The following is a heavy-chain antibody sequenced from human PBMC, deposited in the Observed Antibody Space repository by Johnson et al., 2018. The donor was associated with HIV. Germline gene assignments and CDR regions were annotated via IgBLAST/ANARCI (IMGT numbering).Heavy chain of an antibody. CDR1: GFTVSSNY. CDR2: IYSGGST. J-gene: IGHJ3*02. V-gene: IGHV3-66*01. D-gene: IGHD6-13*01. Sequence: VQLVESGGGVVQPGGSLRLSCAASGFTVSSNYMSWVRQAPGKGLEWVSVIYSGGSTYYADSVKGRFTISRDNSKHTLYLQMNSLRADDTAVYYCVRRPFGAAPGADAFDIWGQGTMVTVSS. CDR3: VRRPFGAAPGADAFDI.